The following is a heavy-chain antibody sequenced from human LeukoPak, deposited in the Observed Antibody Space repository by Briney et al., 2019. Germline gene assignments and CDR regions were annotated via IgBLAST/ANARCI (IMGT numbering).Heavy chain of an antibody. CDR3: ARVSDFYQPDFDY. D-gene: IGHD3-3*01. CDR1: GYTFTSYY. J-gene: IGHJ4*02. CDR2: IIPILGIA. V-gene: IGHV1-69*04. Sequence: SVKVSCKASGYTFTSYYMHWVRQAPGQGLEWMGRIIPILGIANYAQKFQGRVTITADKSTSTAYMELSSLRSEDTAVYYCARVSDFYQPDFDYWGQGTLVTVSS.